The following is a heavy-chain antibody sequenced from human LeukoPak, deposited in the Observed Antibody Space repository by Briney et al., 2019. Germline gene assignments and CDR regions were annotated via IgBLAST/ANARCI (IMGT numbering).Heavy chain of an antibody. D-gene: IGHD6-19*01. CDR1: GYSFTSYW. V-gene: IGHV5-51*01. J-gene: IGHJ3*02. CDR2: IYPADSDT. Sequence: GESLKISCKGSGYSFTSYWIGWVRQMPGKGLEWMGIIYPADSDTRYSPPFQGQVTISADKSISTAYLQWSSLKASDTAMYYCARLEEQWLARGAFDIWGQGTMVTVSS. CDR3: ARLEEQWLARGAFDI.